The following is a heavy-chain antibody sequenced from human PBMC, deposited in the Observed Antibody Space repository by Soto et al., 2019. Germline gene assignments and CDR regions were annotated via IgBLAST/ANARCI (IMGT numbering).Heavy chain of an antibody. J-gene: IGHJ4*02. CDR1: GFSVSFYY. D-gene: IGHD3-16*02. CDR3: ARVRYSSFDF. CDR2: IHSDGTT. V-gene: IGHV3-53*01. Sequence: RRLSCAASGFSVSFYYVTWVRQAPGKGLEWVSIIHSDGTTYYADSVKGRFTFSRDSSKNTVYLQMNSLRGEDTAVYYCARVRYSSFDFWGQGTLVTVSS.